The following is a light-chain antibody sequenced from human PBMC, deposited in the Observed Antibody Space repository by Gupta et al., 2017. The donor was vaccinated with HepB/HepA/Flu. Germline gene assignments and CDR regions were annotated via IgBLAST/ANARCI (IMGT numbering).Light chain of an antibody. CDR1: SSAVGAYNS. J-gene: IGLJ2*01. CDR2: DVS. V-gene: IGLV2-8*01. CDR3: SSYAGSNTLI. Sequence: QSALTQPPSASGSPGQSVTISCTGTSSAVGAYNSVSWYQQHPGKAPKLMIYDVSNLPSGFPALFSGSESGDTASLTVSVLPAEDEAYYYCSSYAGSNTLIFGGGTKLTVL.